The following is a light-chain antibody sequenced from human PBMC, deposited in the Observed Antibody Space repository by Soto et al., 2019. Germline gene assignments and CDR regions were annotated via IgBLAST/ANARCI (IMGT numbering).Light chain of an antibody. V-gene: IGKV3-11*01. J-gene: IGKJ1*01. CDR1: QSVSSS. CDR2: DAS. Sequence: IVLTQSPGTLSLSPWERATLSCGASQSVSSSLAWYQHKPGQAPRLLIYDASNRATGIPARFSGSGSGTDFTLTITSLEPEDFAVYYCQQRSNWPPTFGQGTKVDIK. CDR3: QQRSNWPPT.